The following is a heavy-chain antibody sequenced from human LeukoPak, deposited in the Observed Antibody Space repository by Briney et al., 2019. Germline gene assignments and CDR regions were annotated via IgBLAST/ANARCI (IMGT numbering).Heavy chain of an antibody. CDR1: GFTFSSYS. Sequence: GGSLRLSCAASGFTFSSYSMNWVRQAPGKGLEWVSPISSSSSYIYYADSVKGRFTISRDNAKNSLYLQMNSLRAEDTAVYYCARGLRYFDWLFATFDYWGQGTLVTVSS. CDR3: ARGLRYFDWLFATFDY. D-gene: IGHD3-9*01. CDR2: ISSSSSYI. J-gene: IGHJ4*02. V-gene: IGHV3-21*01.